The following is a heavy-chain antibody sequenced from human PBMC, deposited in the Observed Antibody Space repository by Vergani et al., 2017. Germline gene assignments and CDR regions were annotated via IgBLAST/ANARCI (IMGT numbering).Heavy chain of an antibody. D-gene: IGHD3-10*01. CDR3: ARHGVTMGRGVRGGNYYDGRYV. V-gene: IGHV5-10-1*01. Sequence: EVPLVQSGAEVKKPGVSLSISCKGSGYSFTSYWISWVRQMPGKGLEWMGRIDPSDSYTNYSPSFQGHVTISADKSLSTAYLQWSSLKASDTAMYYCARHGVTMGRGVRGGNYYDGRYVWGQGTTVTVSS. J-gene: IGHJ6*02. CDR2: IDPSDSYT. CDR1: GYSFTSYW.